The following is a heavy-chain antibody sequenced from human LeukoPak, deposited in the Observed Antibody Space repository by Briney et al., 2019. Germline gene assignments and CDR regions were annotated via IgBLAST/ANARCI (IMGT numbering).Heavy chain of an antibody. CDR1: GGSISSYY. D-gene: IGHD5-18*01. J-gene: IGHJ4*02. CDR2: IYYSGST. CDR3: AALGYSYGTDY. V-gene: IGHV4-59*08. Sequence: SETLSLTCTVSGGSISSYYWSWIRQPPGKGLEWIGYIYYSGSTNYNPSLKNRVTISVHTSKNQFSLKLSSVTAADTAVYYCAALGYSYGTDYWGQGTLVTVSS.